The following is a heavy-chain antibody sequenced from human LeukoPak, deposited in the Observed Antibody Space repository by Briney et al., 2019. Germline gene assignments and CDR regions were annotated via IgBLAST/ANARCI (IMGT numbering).Heavy chain of an antibody. V-gene: IGHV1-8*01. D-gene: IGHD3-3*01. Sequence: ASVKVSCKASGYAFISYEINWVRQATGQGLEWMGWMNPNSGNTGYTQKFQGRVTMTRNTSISTAYLEVSSLRSEDTAVHYCARNDLGLDYWGQGSLVTVSS. CDR3: ARNDLGLDY. J-gene: IGHJ4*02. CDR1: GYAFISYE. CDR2: MNPNSGNT.